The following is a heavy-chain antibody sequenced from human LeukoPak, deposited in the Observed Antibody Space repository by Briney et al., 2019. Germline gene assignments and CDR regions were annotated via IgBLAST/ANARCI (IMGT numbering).Heavy chain of an antibody. CDR1: GVTFSSYD. Sequence: SVKVSCKASGVTFSSYDISWVRQAPGQGLEWMGRIIPTLGIANYAQKLQGRVTITADKSTSTAYMELSSLRSEDTAVYYCARGDSSGFFDYWGQGTPVTVSS. D-gene: IGHD6-19*01. V-gene: IGHV1-69*04. CDR2: IIPTLGIA. CDR3: ARGDSSGFFDY. J-gene: IGHJ4*02.